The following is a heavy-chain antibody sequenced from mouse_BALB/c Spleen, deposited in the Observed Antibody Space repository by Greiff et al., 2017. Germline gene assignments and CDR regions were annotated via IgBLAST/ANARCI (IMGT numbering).Heavy chain of an antibody. V-gene: IGHV1-69*02. D-gene: IGHD1-1*01. CDR3: ARYGSSLYYFDY. J-gene: IGHJ2*01. Sequence: QVQLQQSGTVLARPGASVKMSCKASGYTFTDYWMHWVKQRPGQGLEWIGAIDTSDSYTSYNQKFKGKATLTVDESSSTAYMQLSSLTSEDSAVYYCARYGSSLYYFDYWGQGTTLTVSS. CDR2: IDTSDSYT. CDR1: GYTFTDYW.